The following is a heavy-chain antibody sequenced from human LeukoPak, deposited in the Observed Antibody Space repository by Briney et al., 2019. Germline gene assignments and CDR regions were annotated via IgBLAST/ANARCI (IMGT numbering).Heavy chain of an antibody. CDR1: GGSFSGYY. CDR2: INHSGST. J-gene: IGHJ4*02. Sequence: PSETLSLTCAVYGGSFSGYYWSWIRQPPGKGLEWIGEINHSGSTNYSPSLKSRLTISVDTSKYQFSLKLSSVTAADTAVYYCAREGDSSGWYFDYWGQGTLVTVSS. CDR3: AREGDSSGWYFDY. D-gene: IGHD6-19*01. V-gene: IGHV4-34*01.